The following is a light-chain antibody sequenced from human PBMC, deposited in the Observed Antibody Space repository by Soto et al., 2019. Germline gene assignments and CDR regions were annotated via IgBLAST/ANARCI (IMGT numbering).Light chain of an antibody. Sequence: QSVLTQAPSVSGGPGERGTISCTGRSSKNGSTYDVQWYQQLPGTAPKLLVHGNTDRPSGVPDRFSGSKSGTSASLAITGLQADDEADYYCQSYDDSLSVHYVFGTGTKVTVL. J-gene: IGLJ1*01. CDR2: GNT. CDR1: SSKNGSTYD. V-gene: IGLV1-40*01. CDR3: QSYDDSLSVHYV.